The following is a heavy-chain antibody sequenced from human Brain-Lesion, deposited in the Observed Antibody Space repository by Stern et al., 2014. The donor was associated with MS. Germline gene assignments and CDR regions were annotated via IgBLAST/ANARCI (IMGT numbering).Heavy chain of an antibody. Sequence: VQLVGSGAEVKKPGASVKVSCKASGYTFSSYDITWVRQASGHGLEWTGWMNPYSGNTGYAQKFKGRVSMTSDPSISTVYMELTSLTSDDTAVYFCARAVRNQLLSEYWGQGTLVTVSS. V-gene: IGHV1-8*01. CDR3: ARAVRNQLLSEY. CDR1: GYTFSSYD. CDR2: MNPYSGNT. J-gene: IGHJ4*02. D-gene: IGHD2-2*01.